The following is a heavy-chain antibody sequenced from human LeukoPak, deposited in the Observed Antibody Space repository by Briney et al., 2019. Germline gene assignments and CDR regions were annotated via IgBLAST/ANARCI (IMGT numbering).Heavy chain of an antibody. CDR3: AKDLHYGSADY. V-gene: IGHV3-7*01. D-gene: IGHD3-10*01. Sequence: GGSLRLSCAASGFTFSSYWMSWVRQAPGKGLEWVANIKQDGSEKYYVDSVKGRFTISRDNAKNSLYLQMNSLRAEDTAVYCCAKDLHYGSADYWGQGTLVTVSS. CDR2: IKQDGSEK. CDR1: GFTFSSYW. J-gene: IGHJ4*02.